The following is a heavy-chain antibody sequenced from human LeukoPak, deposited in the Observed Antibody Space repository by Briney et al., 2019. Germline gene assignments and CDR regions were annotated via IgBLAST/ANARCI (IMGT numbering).Heavy chain of an antibody. D-gene: IGHD4-17*01. CDR3: ARSDNGDYVDY. CDR1: GFTFSSYW. V-gene: IGHV3-7*01. Sequence: GGSLRLSCAASGFTFSSYWMSWVRQAPGKGLEWVANIKQDGSEKYYVDSVKGRFTISRDNAKNSLCLQMNSLRAEDTAVYYCARSDNGDYVDYWGQGTLVTVSS. J-gene: IGHJ4*02. CDR2: IKQDGSEK.